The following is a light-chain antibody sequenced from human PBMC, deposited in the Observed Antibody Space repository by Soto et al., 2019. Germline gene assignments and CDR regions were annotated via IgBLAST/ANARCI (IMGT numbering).Light chain of an antibody. CDR2: EVS. CDR1: NSDVGAYNY. V-gene: IGLV2-14*01. CDR3: LSYTITSILV. Sequence: QSALTQPASVSGSPGQSITISCTGTNSDVGAYNYVSWFQQHPGRAPKLIIFEVSNRPSGVSHRFSGSKSGNTASLTISGLQTEDEADYYCLSYTITSILVFGGGTKLPS. J-gene: IGLJ3*02.